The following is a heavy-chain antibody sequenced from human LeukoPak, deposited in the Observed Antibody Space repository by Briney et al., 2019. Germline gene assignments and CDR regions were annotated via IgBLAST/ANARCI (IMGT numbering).Heavy chain of an antibody. J-gene: IGHJ4*02. D-gene: IGHD4-17*01. V-gene: IGHV4-59*01. CDR3: ARDRIGDYVVYFDY. Sequence: SETLSLTCIFSGASISSDYWSWIRKSPRKGLEWIAYIFFSGSTNYNPSLKSRVTRSVDTSKNQFSLNLSSVTAADAAVYYCARDRIGDYVVYFDYGGQGTRVTVSA. CDR1: GASISSDY. CDR2: IFFSGST.